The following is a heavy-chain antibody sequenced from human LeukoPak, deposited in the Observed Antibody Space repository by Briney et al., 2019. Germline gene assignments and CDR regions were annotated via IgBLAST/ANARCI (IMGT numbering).Heavy chain of an antibody. CDR1: GFTFSSYS. J-gene: IGHJ4*02. Sequence: GGSLRLSCAASGFTFSSYSMNWVRQAPGKGLEWVSSISGSSSYIYYADSVKGRSTISRDNAKKSLYLQMNSLRVEDTAVYYCARDGEAYCSGGSCSYFDYWGQGTLVTVSS. CDR3: ARDGEAYCSGGSCSYFDY. V-gene: IGHV3-21*01. CDR2: ISGSSSYI. D-gene: IGHD2-15*01.